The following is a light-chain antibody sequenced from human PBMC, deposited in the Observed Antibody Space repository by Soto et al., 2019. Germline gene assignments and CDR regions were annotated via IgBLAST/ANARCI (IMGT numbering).Light chain of an antibody. J-gene: IGKJ1*01. CDR1: QSVSSS. CDR3: QQRSNWPPT. Sequence: EIVLTQSPATLSLSPGERATLSCRASQSVSSSLAWYQQKPGQAPRLLIYDASNRATGIPAMFSGSGYGTDFPLTISSLEPEDFAVYYCQQRSNWPPTFGQGTKVEIK. CDR2: DAS. V-gene: IGKV3-11*01.